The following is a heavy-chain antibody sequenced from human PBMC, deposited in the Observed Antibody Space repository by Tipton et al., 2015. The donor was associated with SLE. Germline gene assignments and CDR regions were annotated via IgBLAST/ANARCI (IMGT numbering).Heavy chain of an antibody. CDR1: GGSISSYY. CDR2: IYYSGST. CDR3: ARRLPGYLAFDI. J-gene: IGHJ3*02. V-gene: IGHV4-59*01. Sequence: TLSLTCTVSGGSISSYYWSWIRQPPGKGLEWIGYIYYSGSTNYNPSLKSRVTISVDTSKNQFSLKLSSVTAADTAVYYCARRLPGYLAFDIWGQGTMVTVSS. D-gene: IGHD5-12*01.